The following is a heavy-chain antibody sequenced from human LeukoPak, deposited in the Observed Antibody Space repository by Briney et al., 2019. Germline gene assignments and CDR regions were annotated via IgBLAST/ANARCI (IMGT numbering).Heavy chain of an antibody. CDR1: GGSISSSSSY. V-gene: IGHV4-61*05. CDR2: IYYSGST. J-gene: IGHJ4*02. D-gene: IGHD3-10*01. Sequence: SETLSLTCTVSGGSISSSSSYWGWIRQPPGKGLEWIGHIYYSGSTHYNPSLKSRVTISVDTSKNQFSLKLSSVTAADTAVYYCARHVGNSGSGSYLTYFDYWGQGTLVTVSS. CDR3: ARHVGNSGSGSYLTYFDY.